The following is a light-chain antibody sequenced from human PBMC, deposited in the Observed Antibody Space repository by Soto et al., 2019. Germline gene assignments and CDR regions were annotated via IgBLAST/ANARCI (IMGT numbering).Light chain of an antibody. CDR2: SNY. CDR3: AAWDDRLSDLL. Sequence: QSVLTQPPSASGTPGQRVTISSSGSNSHIGSNPVHWYQQIPGTSPKVLIYSNYQRPSGVTDRFSDSKSATSASLAICGPQSEDEADYYCAAWDDRLSDLLFGGGTKVTVL. V-gene: IGLV1-44*01. CDR1: NSHIGSNP. J-gene: IGLJ2*01.